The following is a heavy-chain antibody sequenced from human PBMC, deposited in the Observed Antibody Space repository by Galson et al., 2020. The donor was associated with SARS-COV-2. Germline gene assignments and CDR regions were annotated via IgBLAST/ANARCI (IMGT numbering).Heavy chain of an antibody. D-gene: IGHD1-1*01. CDR3: AKDRLGRTLVTGDH. J-gene: IGHJ4*02. Sequence: GESLKISCAASGFTFSIYAMSWVRQTPGRGLEWVSAISDSGSSTYYADSVKGRFTISRDNSNNTLYLFMNSLRADDTAVYYCAKDRLGRTLVTGDHWGQGILVTVSS. V-gene: IGHV3-23*01. CDR2: ISDSGSST. CDR1: GFTFSIYA.